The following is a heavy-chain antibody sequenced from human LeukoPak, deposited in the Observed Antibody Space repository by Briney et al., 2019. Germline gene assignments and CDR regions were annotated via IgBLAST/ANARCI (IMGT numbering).Heavy chain of an antibody. D-gene: IGHD1-26*01. CDR1: GFTFRNYG. CDR3: ASLRFSAAYYADY. J-gene: IGHJ4*02. Sequence: GGSLRLSCAASGFTFRNYGMHWVRQAPGKGLEWVAIISYDGRNTFYADSVKGRFTISRDNSKNTLFLQMNSLRAEDTAMYYCASLRFSAAYYADYWGQGTLVTVSS. V-gene: IGHV3-30*03. CDR2: ISYDGRNT.